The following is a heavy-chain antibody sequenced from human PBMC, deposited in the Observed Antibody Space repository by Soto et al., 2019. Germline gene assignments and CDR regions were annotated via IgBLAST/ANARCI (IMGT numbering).Heavy chain of an antibody. CDR2: ISYDGSNK. CDR3: AKDRPPMRAAAGRGAGWYYYYGMDV. CDR1: GFTFSSYG. D-gene: IGHD6-13*01. V-gene: IGHV3-30*18. Sequence: QVQLVESGGGVVQPGRSLRLSCAASGFTFSSYGMHWVRQAPGKGLEWVAVISYDGSNKYYADSVKGRFTISRDNSKNTLYLQMNSPRAEDTAVYYCAKDRPPMRAAAGRGAGWYYYYGMDVWGQGTTVTVSS. J-gene: IGHJ6*02.